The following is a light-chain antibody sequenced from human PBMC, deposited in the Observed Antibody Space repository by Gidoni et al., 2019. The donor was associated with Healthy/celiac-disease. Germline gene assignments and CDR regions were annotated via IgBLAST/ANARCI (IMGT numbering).Light chain of an antibody. CDR1: QSISSY. J-gene: IGKJ1*01. CDR2: AAS. Sequence: DIQMTQSPSSLSASVGDRVTITCRASQSISSYLNWYQQKPWKAPKLLIYAASSLQSGFPSRFSGSGSGTDFTLTISSLQPEDVATYYCQQSYSTPWTFGQGTKVEIK. CDR3: QQSYSTPWT. V-gene: IGKV1-39*01.